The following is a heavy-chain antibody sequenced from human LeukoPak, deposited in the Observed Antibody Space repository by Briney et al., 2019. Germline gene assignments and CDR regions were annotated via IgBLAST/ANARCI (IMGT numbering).Heavy chain of an antibody. Sequence: ASVKVSCKASGYTFTNFFMHWVRQAPGQGLEWMGCINANTGGTNYAQKFQGRVTITGDTSISTAYMELSSLRSDDPAVYYCARDWVGATTSFDPWGQGTLVTVSS. D-gene: IGHD1-26*01. CDR3: ARDWVGATTSFDP. CDR2: INANTGGT. J-gene: IGHJ5*02. V-gene: IGHV1-2*02. CDR1: GYTFTNFF.